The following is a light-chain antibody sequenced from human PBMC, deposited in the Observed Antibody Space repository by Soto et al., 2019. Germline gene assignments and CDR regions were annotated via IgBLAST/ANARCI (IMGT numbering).Light chain of an antibody. CDR3: HQRQSWPRT. CDR2: QTS. J-gene: IGKJ1*01. Sequence: EIVLTRSPATLSSFPGDRVTLSCRASQYINTRLAWYQHRPGQSPRLLIYQTSLRAAGIPARFSASGSGTDFTPPISDVHPADFALYYCHQRQSWPRTFGQRTKVDIK. V-gene: IGKV3-11*01. CDR1: QYINTR.